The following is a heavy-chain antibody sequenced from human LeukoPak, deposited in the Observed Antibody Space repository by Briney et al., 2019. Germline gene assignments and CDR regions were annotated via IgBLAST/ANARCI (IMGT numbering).Heavy chain of an antibody. CDR2: INPSGGST. J-gene: IGHJ4*02. V-gene: IGHV1-46*01. CDR3: ARDFLDIVVVTASGYFDY. Sequence: ASVKVSCKASGYTFTSYYMHWVRQAPGQGLEWMGIINPSGGSTSYAQKFQGRVTMTRDTSTSTVYMELSRLRSEDTAVYYCARDFLDIVVVTASGYFDYWGQGTLVTVSS. D-gene: IGHD2-21*02. CDR1: GYTFTSYY.